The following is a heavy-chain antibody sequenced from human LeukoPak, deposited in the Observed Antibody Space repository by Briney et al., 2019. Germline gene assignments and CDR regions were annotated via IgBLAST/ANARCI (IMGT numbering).Heavy chain of an antibody. CDR3: ARVNRWDYGDYVDY. D-gene: IGHD4-17*01. CDR1: GYTFTSYY. V-gene: IGHV1-46*01. J-gene: IGHJ4*02. CDR2: INPSGGST. Sequence: ASVKVSCKASGYTFTSYYMHWVRQAPGQGLEWMGIINPSGGSTSYAQKFQGRVTITADKSTSTAYMELSSLRSEDTAVYYCARVNRWDYGDYVDYWGQGTLVTVSS.